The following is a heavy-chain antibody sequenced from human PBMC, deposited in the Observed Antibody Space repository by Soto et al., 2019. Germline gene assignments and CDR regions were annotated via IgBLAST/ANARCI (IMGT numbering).Heavy chain of an antibody. CDR2: SSATGAGT. J-gene: IGHJ4*02. CDR3: AKDRRAGGNYGFYSDF. V-gene: IGHV3-23*01. Sequence: TWWSLRLSCSASVLTFSSYGMTWFRQSPGKGLEWVSFSSATGAGTYYADSVKGRFTISRDNSKNTLYLQMTSLRADDTAVYYCAKDRRAGGNYGFYSDFWGQGALVTVSS. D-gene: IGHD1-7*01. CDR1: VLTFSSYG.